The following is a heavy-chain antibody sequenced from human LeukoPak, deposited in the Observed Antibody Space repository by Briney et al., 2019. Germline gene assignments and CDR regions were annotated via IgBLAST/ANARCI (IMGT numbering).Heavy chain of an antibody. V-gene: IGHV1-18*01. CDR2: ISDYDGNT. CDR3: ARGLGVVTAQSEQPKPRDFDR. D-gene: IGHD2-21*02. J-gene: IGHJ2*01. CDR1: GYXFISYG. Sequence: ASVKVSCKASGYXFISYGISWVRQAPGQGLEWMGEISDYDGNTNNPQHIQGRTTMIKNTTKHSAHMVLTVPRADDAAVYCCARGLGVVTAQSEQPKPRDFDRWGRGTQVSVCS.